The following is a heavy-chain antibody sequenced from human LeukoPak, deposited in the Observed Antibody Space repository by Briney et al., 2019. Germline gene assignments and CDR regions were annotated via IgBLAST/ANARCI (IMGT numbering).Heavy chain of an antibody. CDR1: GGSFSGYY. CDR3: ARAFGAYCTNGVCYHFDY. V-gene: IGHV4-34*01. Sequence: SGTLSLTCAVYGGSFSGYYWSWIRQPPGKGLEWIGAINHSGSTNYNPSLKSRVTISVDTSKNQFSLKLSSLTAADTAVYYCARAFGAYCTNGVCYHFDYWGQGTLVTVSS. CDR2: INHSGST. D-gene: IGHD2-8*01. J-gene: IGHJ4*02.